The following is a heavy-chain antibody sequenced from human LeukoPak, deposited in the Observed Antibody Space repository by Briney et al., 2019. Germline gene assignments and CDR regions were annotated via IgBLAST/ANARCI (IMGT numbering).Heavy chain of an antibody. V-gene: IGHV3-48*03. CDR2: ISSSGSTI. D-gene: IGHD3-10*01. CDR1: GFTFSSYE. J-gene: IGHJ4*02. Sequence: GGSLRLSCAASGFTFSSYEMNWVRQAPGKGLEWVSYISSSGSTIYYADSVRGRFTISRDNAKNSLYLQMNSLRAEDTAVYYCAREGSDLAGVDYWGQGALVTVSS. CDR3: AREGSDLAGVDY.